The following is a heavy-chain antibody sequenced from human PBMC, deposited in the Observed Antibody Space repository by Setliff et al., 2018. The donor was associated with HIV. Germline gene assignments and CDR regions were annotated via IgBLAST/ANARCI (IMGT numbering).Heavy chain of an antibody. D-gene: IGHD5-18*01. J-gene: IGHJ4*02. CDR3: ARSPGVDTNMAFDY. Sequence: SETLSLTCAVYGGSFSGYYWSWIRQSPGKGLEWIGEINHSGSTKYNPSLKSRVTISVDTSKNQFSLKLSSVTAADTAVYYCARSPGVDTNMAFDYWGRGTLVTSPQ. V-gene: IGHV4-34*01. CDR1: GGSFSGYY. CDR2: INHSGST.